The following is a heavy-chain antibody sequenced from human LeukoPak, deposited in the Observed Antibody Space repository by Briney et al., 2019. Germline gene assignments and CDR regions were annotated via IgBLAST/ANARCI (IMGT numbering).Heavy chain of an antibody. Sequence: SETLSLTYTVSRGSISNYYWDWIRQPPGRALEWIGYIYYTGTTNYNPSLKSRVTISVDTSKNQFSLKLSSVTAADTAVYYCARRGGNHNRFDYWGQGTLVTVSS. CDR1: RGSISNYY. D-gene: IGHD4-23*01. CDR3: ARRGGNHNRFDY. V-gene: IGHV4-59*08. CDR2: IYYTGTT. J-gene: IGHJ4*02.